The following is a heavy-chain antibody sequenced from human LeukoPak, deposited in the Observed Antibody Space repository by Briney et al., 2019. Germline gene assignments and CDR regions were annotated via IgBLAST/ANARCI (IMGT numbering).Heavy chain of an antibody. CDR2: IYYSGST. J-gene: IGHJ4*02. CDR3: ARDAPLYDSGFDY. V-gene: IGHV4-30-4*01. Sequence: SETLSLTCTVSGGSISSYYWSWIRQPPGKGLEWIGYIYYSGSTYYNPSLKSRVTISVDTSKNQFSLKLSSVTAADTAVYYCARDAPLYDSGFDYWGQGTLVTVSS. CDR1: GGSISSYY. D-gene: IGHD3-22*01.